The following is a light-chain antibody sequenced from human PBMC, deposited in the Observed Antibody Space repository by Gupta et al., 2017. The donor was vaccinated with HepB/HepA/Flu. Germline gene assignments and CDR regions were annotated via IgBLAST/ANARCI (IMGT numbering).Light chain of an antibody. CDR3: HLRDSSSSP. CDR1: NLRHYY. V-gene: IGLV3-19*01. J-gene: IGLJ2*01. Sequence: SSELTQDPAVSVALGQTVRITCPGDNLRHYYASWYQQKPGQAPVLVIFGKNNRPSGIPDRFSGSTSENTASLTITGAQAGDEADYYCHLRDSSSSPFGGGTKLTVL. CDR2: GKN.